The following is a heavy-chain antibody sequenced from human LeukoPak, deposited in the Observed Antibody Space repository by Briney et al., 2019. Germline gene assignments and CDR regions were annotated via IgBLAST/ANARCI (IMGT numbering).Heavy chain of an antibody. CDR1: GFTFSSYG. V-gene: IGHV3-30*18. CDR3: AKDGPYSGSTESPFDY. Sequence: PGRSLRLSCAASGFTFSSYGMHWVRQAPGKGLEWVAVISYDGSNKYYADSVKGRFTISGDNSKNTLYLQMNSLRAEDTAVYYCAKDGPYSGSTESPFDYWGQGTLVTVSS. CDR2: ISYDGSNK. J-gene: IGHJ4*02. D-gene: IGHD1-26*01.